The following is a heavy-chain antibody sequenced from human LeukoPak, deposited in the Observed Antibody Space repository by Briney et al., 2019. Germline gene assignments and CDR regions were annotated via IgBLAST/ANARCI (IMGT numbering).Heavy chain of an antibody. Sequence: GGSLRLSCAASGFTFSSYSMNWVRQAPGRGLEWVSSISSSSSYIYYADSVKGRFTISRDNAKNSPYLQMNSLRAEDTAVYYCARSWIQLWLPFDYWGQGTLVTVSS. CDR1: GFTFSSYS. CDR3: ARSWIQLWLPFDY. V-gene: IGHV3-21*01. J-gene: IGHJ4*02. D-gene: IGHD5-18*01. CDR2: ISSSSSYI.